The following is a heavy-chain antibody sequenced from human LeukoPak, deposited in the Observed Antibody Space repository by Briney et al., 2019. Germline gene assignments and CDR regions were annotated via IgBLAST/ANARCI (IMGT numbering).Heavy chain of an antibody. CDR2: IRYDGSNK. CDR1: GFTFSSYG. Sequence: GGSLRLSCAASGFTFSSYGMHWVRQAPGKGLEWVAFIRYDGSNKYYADSVKGRFTISRDNSKNTLYLQMNSLRAEDTAVYYCARQSRVGYCSSTSCVGCWGQGTLVTVSS. CDR3: ARQSRVGYCSSTSCVGC. V-gene: IGHV3-30*02. J-gene: IGHJ4*02. D-gene: IGHD2-2*01.